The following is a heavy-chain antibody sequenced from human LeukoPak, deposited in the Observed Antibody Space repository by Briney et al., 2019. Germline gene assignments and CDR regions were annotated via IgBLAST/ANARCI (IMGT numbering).Heavy chain of an antibody. CDR3: ERDPSNTSGRYIYFDY. Sequence: ASVKVSCKASGYTFTRYAISWVRQAPGQGLEWMGWISTYNGDTSYAQNFQGRVTMTTDTSTTTAYMELRSLRSDDSAIYFCERDPSNTSGRYIYFDYWGQGTLVTVSS. D-gene: IGHD2-2*01. J-gene: IGHJ4*02. V-gene: IGHV1-18*01. CDR2: ISTYNGDT. CDR1: GYTFTRYA.